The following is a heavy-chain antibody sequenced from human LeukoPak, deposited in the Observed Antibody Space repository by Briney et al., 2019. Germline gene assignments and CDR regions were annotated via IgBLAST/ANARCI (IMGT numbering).Heavy chain of an antibody. CDR2: IKQDGSEK. Sequence: GGSLRLSCAASGFTFSSYWMSWVRQAPGKGLEWMANIKQDGSEKYYVDSVKGRFTISRDNAKNSLYLQMNSLRAEDTAVYYCATSVGDGYDSNWGQGTLVTVSS. CDR3: ATSVGDGYDSN. CDR1: GFTFSSYW. D-gene: IGHD5-12*01. V-gene: IGHV3-7*01. J-gene: IGHJ4*02.